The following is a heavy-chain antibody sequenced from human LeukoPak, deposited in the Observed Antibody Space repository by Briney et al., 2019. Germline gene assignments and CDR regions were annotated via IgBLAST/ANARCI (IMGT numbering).Heavy chain of an antibody. V-gene: IGHV3-11*01. D-gene: IGHD3-22*01. CDR1: GFTFSDYY. CDR2: ISSSGSTI. Sequence: PGGSLRHSCAASGFTFSDYYMSWIRQAPGKGLEWVSYISSSGSTIYYADSVKGRFTISRDNAKNSLYLQMNSLRAEDTAVYYCARDYYDSSGYSYFDYWGQGTLVTVSS. CDR3: ARDYYDSSGYSYFDY. J-gene: IGHJ4*02.